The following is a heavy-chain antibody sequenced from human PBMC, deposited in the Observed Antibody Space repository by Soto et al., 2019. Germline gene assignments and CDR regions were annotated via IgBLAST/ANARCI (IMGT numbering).Heavy chain of an antibody. D-gene: IGHD5-18*01. V-gene: IGHV3-53*05. CDR1: GFTVSSSY. CDR2: IYSGGST. Sequence: HPGGSLRLSCAASGFTVSSSYMSWVRQAPGKGLEWVSVIYSGGSTYYADSVKGRFTISRDNSKDTLYLQMNSLRAEDTAVYYCAKETVDTAMVVYYFDYWGQGTLVTVSS. CDR3: AKETVDTAMVVYYFDY. J-gene: IGHJ4*02.